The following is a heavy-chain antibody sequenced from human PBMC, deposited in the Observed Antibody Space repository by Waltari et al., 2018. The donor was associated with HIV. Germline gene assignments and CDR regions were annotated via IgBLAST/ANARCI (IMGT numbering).Heavy chain of an antibody. CDR1: GGSISATTYF. V-gene: IGHV4-39*02. CDR2: INYSGIT. Sequence: QLQLQESGPGLVKPSETLSLSCTVSGGSISATTYFWDWIRQPPGKGLEWIGTINYSGITYYNPALKSRVTISVDTSRDQFSLSLSSVTVADTAVYYCARDLSGSKPGFDSWGQGTLVTVSS. J-gene: IGHJ4*02. D-gene: IGHD1-26*01. CDR3: ARDLSGSKPGFDS.